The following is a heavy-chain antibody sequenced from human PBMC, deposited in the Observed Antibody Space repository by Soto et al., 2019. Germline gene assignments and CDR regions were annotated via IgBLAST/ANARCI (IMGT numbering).Heavy chain of an antibody. V-gene: IGHV2-5*02. CDR1: GFSLSTSGVG. CDR2: IYWDDDK. D-gene: IGHD6-6*01. CDR3: AHTLHEYSSSWYFQH. J-gene: IGHJ1*01. Sequence: QITLKESGPTLVKPTQTLTLTCTFSGFSLSTSGVGVGWIRQPPGKALEWLALIYWDDDKRYSPSLKSRLTITKDTSKNQVVLTMTNVDPVDTATYYCAHTLHEYSSSWYFQHWGQGTLVTVSS.